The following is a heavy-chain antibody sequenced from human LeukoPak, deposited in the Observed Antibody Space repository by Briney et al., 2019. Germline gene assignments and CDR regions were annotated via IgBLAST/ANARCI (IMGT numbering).Heavy chain of an antibody. V-gene: IGHV3-73*01. D-gene: IGHD6-13*01. CDR3: TTDLVLSSSWYSVGAFDI. CDR2: IRSKANSYAT. Sequence: GGSLRLSCAASGFTFSGSAMHWVRQASGKGLEWVGRIRSKANSYATAYAASVKGRFTISRDDSKNTLYLQMNSLKTEDTAVYYCTTDLVLSSSWYSVGAFDIWGQGTMVTVSS. CDR1: GFTFSGSA. J-gene: IGHJ3*02.